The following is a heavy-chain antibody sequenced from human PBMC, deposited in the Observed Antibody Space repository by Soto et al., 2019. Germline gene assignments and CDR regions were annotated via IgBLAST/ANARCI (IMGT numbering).Heavy chain of an antibody. CDR2: INAGNGNT. V-gene: IGHV1-3*01. Sequence: ASVKVSCKASGYTFTSYAMHWVRQAPGQRLEWMGWINAGNGNTKYSQKFQGRVTITRDTSASTAYMELSSLRSEDTAVYYCATSTPLDYYYYMDVWGKGTTVTVSS. CDR1: GYTFTSYA. J-gene: IGHJ6*03. CDR3: ATSTPLDYYYYMDV.